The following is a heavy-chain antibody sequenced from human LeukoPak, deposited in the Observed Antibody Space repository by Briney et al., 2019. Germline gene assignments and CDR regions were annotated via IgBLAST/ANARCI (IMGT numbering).Heavy chain of an antibody. Sequence: SETLSLTCTVSGGSISSYYWSWIRQPPGKGLEWIGYIYYSGSTNYNPSLKSRVTIPVDTSKNQFSLKLSSVTAADTAVYYCARAGYYDSSGYYPTYYYYYMDVWGKGTTVTVSS. CDR3: ARAGYYDSSGYYPTYYYYYMDV. CDR2: IYYSGST. CDR1: GGSISSYY. D-gene: IGHD3-22*01. J-gene: IGHJ6*03. V-gene: IGHV4-59*01.